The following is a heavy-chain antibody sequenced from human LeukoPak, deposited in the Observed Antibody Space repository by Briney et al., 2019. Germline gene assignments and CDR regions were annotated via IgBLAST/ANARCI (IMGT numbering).Heavy chain of an antibody. Sequence: GGTLRLSCAASGFTFSSYGMNWVRQAPGKGLEWVSAISGSGGTTYYADSVKGRFTISRDNSKNTLYLQMNSLRAEDTAVYYCAKDRDDGYDILTGYYRGFYFDYWGQGTLVTVSS. V-gene: IGHV3-23*01. CDR1: GFTFSSYG. CDR2: ISGSGGTT. D-gene: IGHD3-9*01. CDR3: AKDRDDGYDILTGYYRGFYFDY. J-gene: IGHJ4*02.